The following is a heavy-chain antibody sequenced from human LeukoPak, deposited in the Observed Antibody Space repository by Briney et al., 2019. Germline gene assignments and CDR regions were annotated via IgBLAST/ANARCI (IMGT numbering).Heavy chain of an antibody. Sequence: GGSLRLSCAASGFTFSSYAMTWVRQAPGKGLEWVSTISDSGTSTRYADSVKGRFTISRDNSKNTLYLQMNSLRAEDTAVYYCAKGGITMIVVYYFDYWGQGTLVTVSS. CDR2: ISDSGTST. D-gene: IGHD3-22*01. CDR3: AKGGITMIVVYYFDY. V-gene: IGHV3-23*01. J-gene: IGHJ4*02. CDR1: GFTFSSYA.